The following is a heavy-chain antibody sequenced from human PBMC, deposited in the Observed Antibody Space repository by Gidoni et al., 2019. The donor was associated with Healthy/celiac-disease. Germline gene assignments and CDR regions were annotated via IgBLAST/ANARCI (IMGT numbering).Heavy chain of an antibody. V-gene: IGHV4-34*01. D-gene: IGHD3-9*01. CDR3: ARGCYDILTGYQAYYFDY. J-gene: IGHJ4*02. CDR2: INHSGST. Sequence: GKGLEWIGEINHSGSTNYNPSLKSRVTISVDTSKNQFSLKLSSVTAADTAVYCCARGCYDILTGYQAYYFDYWGQGTLVTVSS.